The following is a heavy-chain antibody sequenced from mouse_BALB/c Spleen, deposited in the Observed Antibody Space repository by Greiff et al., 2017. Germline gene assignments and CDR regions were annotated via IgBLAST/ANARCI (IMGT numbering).Heavy chain of an antibody. CDR3: ARNDGDGFAY. J-gene: IGHJ3*01. CDR2: ISTYYGDA. CDR1: GYTFTDYA. V-gene: IGHV1S137*01. Sequence: VQLQQSGAELVRPGVSVKISCKGSGYTFTDYAMHWVKQSHAKSLEWIGVISTYYGDASYNQKFKGKATMTVYKSSSTAYMELARLTSEDSAIYYCARNDGDGFAYWGQGTLVTVSA. D-gene: IGHD2-13*01.